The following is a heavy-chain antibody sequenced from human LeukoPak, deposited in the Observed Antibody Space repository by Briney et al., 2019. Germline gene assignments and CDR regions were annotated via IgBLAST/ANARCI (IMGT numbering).Heavy chain of an antibody. V-gene: IGHV4-34*01. J-gene: IGHJ4*02. CDR1: GGSFSGYY. CDR2: INHSGST. D-gene: IGHD3-16*02. Sequence: SGTLSLTCAVYGGSFSGYYWSWIRQPPGKGLEWIGEINHSGSTNYNPSLKSRVTISVDTSKNQFSLKLSSVTAADTAVYYCARERDYVWGSYRYSPQDWGQGTLVTVSS. CDR3: ARERDYVWGSYRYSPQD.